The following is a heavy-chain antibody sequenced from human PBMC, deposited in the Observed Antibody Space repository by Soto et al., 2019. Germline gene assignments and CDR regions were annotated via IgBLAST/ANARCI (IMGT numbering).Heavy chain of an antibody. V-gene: IGHV1-2*02. CDR3: ASSLAAAGYYYYYGMDV. Sequence: ASVKVSCKASGYTFTGYYMHWVRQAPGQGLEWMGWINPNSGGTNYAQKFQGRVTMTRDTSISTAYMELSRLRSDDTAVYYCASSLAAAGYYYYYGMDVWGQGXTVTVSS. CDR2: INPNSGGT. CDR1: GYTFTGYY. J-gene: IGHJ6*02. D-gene: IGHD6-13*01.